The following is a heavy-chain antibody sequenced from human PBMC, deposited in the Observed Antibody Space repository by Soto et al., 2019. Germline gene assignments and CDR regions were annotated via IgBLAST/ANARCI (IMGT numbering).Heavy chain of an antibody. D-gene: IGHD5-18*01. V-gene: IGHV3-21*01. CDR3: ARDQPGYSYGYALGY. CDR1: GFTFSSYS. CDR2: ISSSSSYI. J-gene: IGHJ4*02. Sequence: EVQLVESGGGLVKPGGPLRLSCAASGFTFSSYSMNWVRQAPGKGLEWVSSISSSSSYIYYADSVKGRFTISRDNAKNSLYLQMHSLRAEDTAVYYCARDQPGYSYGYALGYWGQGTLVTVSS.